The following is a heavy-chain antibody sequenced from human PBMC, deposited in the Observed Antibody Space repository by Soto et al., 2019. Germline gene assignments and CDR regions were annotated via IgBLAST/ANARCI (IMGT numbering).Heavy chain of an antibody. D-gene: IGHD1-26*01. CDR3: SKSHTIGGCYNWFDP. J-gene: IGHJ5*02. Sequence: GESLKISCKTSGYTVTNYWIGWVRQMRGKGLEWMGRMEPGDSDTRYSPSFQGQVTISADKSISTAYLQWSCLEASVTAMYYCSKSHTIGGCYNWFDPWGQGTLVTVSS. V-gene: IGHV5-51*01. CDR1: GYTVTNYW. CDR2: MEPGDSDT.